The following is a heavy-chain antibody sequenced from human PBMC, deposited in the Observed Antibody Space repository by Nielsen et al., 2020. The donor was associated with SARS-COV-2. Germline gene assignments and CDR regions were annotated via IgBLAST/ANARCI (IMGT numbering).Heavy chain of an antibody. Sequence: SETLSLTCTVSGGSISSGGYYWSWIRQHPGKGLEWIGYIYYSGSTYYNPSLKSRVTISVDTSKNQFSLKLSSVTAADTAVYYCARGAVTTFGSDPRYGMDVWGQGTTVTVSS. V-gene: IGHV4-31*03. CDR3: ARGAVTTFGSDPRYGMDV. CDR2: IYYSGST. CDR1: GGSISSGGYY. J-gene: IGHJ6*02. D-gene: IGHD3-16*01.